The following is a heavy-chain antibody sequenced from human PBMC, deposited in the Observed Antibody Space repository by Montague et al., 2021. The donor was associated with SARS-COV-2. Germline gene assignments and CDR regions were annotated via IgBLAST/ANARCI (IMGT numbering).Heavy chain of an antibody. CDR3: VIQLWLRGYFDY. Sequence: SETLSLTCAVYGGSFSGYYWSWIRQPPGKGLEWIGEISHSGGTNYNPSLKSRVTISVDRSKNQFSLKLSSVTAADTAVYYCVIQLWLRGYFDYWGQGTLVTVSS. CDR2: ISHSGGT. V-gene: IGHV4-34*01. D-gene: IGHD5-18*01. J-gene: IGHJ4*02. CDR1: GGSFSGYY.